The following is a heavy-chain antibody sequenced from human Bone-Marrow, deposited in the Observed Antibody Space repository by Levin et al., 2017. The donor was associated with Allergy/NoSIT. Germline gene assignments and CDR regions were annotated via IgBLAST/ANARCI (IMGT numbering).Heavy chain of an antibody. CDR2: IYHSGST. CDR3: ARYYYDSSGLSLFDY. J-gene: IGHJ4*02. Sequence: SCTVSGYSISSGYYWGWIRQPPGKGLEWIGSIYHSGSTYYNPSLKSRVTISVDTSKNQFSLKLSSVTAADTAVYYCARYYYDSSGLSLFDYWGQGTLVTVSS. CDR1: GYSISSGYY. V-gene: IGHV4-38-2*02. D-gene: IGHD3-22*01.